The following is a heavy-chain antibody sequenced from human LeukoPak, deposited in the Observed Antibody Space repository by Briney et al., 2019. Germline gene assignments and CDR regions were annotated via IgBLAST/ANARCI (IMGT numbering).Heavy chain of an antibody. Sequence: SVKVSCKASGGTFSSYAISWVRQAPGQGLEWMGRIIPIFGTASYAQKFQGRVTITTDESTSTAYMELSSLRSEDTAVYYCARERSGWPQFLQTERRAFDIWGQGTMVTVSS. D-gene: IGHD5-24*01. CDR1: GGTFSSYA. CDR2: IIPIFGTA. J-gene: IGHJ3*02. V-gene: IGHV1-69*05. CDR3: ARERSGWPQFLQTERRAFDI.